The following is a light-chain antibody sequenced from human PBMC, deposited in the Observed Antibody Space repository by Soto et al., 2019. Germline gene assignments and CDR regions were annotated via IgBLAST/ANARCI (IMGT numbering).Light chain of an antibody. CDR1: STDVGGYDY. CDR2: EVT. J-gene: IGLJ2*01. V-gene: IGLV2-8*01. CDR3: SSYSASDTVVV. Sequence: QSALTQPPSASGSPGQSVTISCTGTSTDVGGYDYVSWYQQHPGKAPKLMIYEVTKRPSGVPDRFSGSKSGNTASLTVSGLKAEDEADYYCSSYSASDTVVVFGGGTKVTVL.